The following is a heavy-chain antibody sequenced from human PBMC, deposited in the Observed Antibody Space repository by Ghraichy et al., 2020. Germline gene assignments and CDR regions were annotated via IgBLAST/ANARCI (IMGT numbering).Heavy chain of an antibody. CDR2: ISYDAIKK. V-gene: IGHV3-30*18. CDR1: GFTFSNFG. D-gene: IGHD6-19*01. CDR3: AKDGSGWYASRSYFYYVMYV. Sequence: GGSLRLSCAASGFTFSNFGMHWVRQAPGKGLEWVALISYDAIKKYHTDSVKGRFTISRDNSKNTLYLQMNSLRAEDTAIFYCAKDGSGWYASRSYFYYVMYVWGQGTTVTGSS. J-gene: IGHJ6*02.